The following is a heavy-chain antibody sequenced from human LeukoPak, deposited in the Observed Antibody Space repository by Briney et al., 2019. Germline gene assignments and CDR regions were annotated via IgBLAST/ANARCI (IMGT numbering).Heavy chain of an antibody. V-gene: IGHV3-48*01. CDR2: LSRDTNAI. Sequence: GSLRLSCAASGFTFNIYSMNWVRQAPGKGLEWISYLSRDTNAIYYADSVKGRFTISRDNAKNSLYLQMNSLRAEDTAMYYCARSGWYDDFDYLGQGSALSVSS. CDR1: GFTFNIYS. D-gene: IGHD6-19*01. J-gene: IGHJ4*02. CDR3: ARSGWYDDFDY.